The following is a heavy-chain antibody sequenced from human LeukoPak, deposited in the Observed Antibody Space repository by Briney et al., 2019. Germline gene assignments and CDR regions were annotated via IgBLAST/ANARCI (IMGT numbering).Heavy chain of an antibody. D-gene: IGHD4-17*01. Sequence: PGGSLRLSCAASGFAFSSYAMSWIRQAPGKGLEWVSAISGSGGSTYYADSVKGRFTISRDTSKNTLYLQMDSLRAEDTAVYYCAKELGYGAAQPAFDIWGQGTMVTVSS. CDR1: GFAFSSYA. J-gene: IGHJ3*02. CDR2: ISGSGGST. CDR3: AKELGYGAAQPAFDI. V-gene: IGHV3-23*01.